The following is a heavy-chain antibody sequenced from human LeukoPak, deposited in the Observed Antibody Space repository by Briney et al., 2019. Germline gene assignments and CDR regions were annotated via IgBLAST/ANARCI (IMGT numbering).Heavy chain of an antibody. V-gene: IGHV3-30*03. D-gene: IGHD6-13*01. CDR2: ISYDGSNK. Sequence: QPGGSLRLSCAASGFTFSNYGMHWVRQAPGKGLEWVAVISYDGSNKYYADSVKGRFTISRDNSKSTLYLQMNSLRAEDTAVYYCARAAYSSTWYSRYFDLWGRGTLVTVSS. CDR3: ARAAYSSTWYSRYFDL. CDR1: GFTFSNYG. J-gene: IGHJ2*01.